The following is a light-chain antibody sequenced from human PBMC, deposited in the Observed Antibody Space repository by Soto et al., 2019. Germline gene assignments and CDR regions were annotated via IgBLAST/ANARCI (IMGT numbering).Light chain of an antibody. CDR1: QSVSGN. Sequence: EIVLTQSPGTLSLSPGERATLSCRASQSVSGNLAWYQQKPGQAPRLLIYGASTRATGIPARFSGSGSGTDFSLTIRGLKPEDFAVYYCQQYRMSPNTFGQGTRLEI. J-gene: IGKJ5*01. CDR3: QQYRMSPNT. CDR2: GAS. V-gene: IGKV3-20*01.